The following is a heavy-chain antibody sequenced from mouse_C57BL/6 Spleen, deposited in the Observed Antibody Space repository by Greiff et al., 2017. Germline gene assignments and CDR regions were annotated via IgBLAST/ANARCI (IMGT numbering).Heavy chain of an antibody. CDR2: ISSGSSTI. CDR1: GFTFSDYG. Sequence: EVMLVESGGGLVKPGGSLKLSCAASGFTFSDYGMHWVRQAPEKGLEWVAYISSGSSTIYYADTVKGRFTISRDNAKNTLFLQMNSLRSEDTAMYYCARTISNYYAMDYWGQGTSVTVSS. CDR3: ARTISNYYAMDY. V-gene: IGHV5-17*01. J-gene: IGHJ4*01.